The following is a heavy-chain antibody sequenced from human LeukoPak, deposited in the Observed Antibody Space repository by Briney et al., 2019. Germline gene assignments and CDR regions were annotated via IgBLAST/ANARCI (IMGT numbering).Heavy chain of an antibody. Sequence: GGSLRLSCAASGFTFSDYYMSWIRQAPGKGLEWVAVISYDGSNKYYADSVKGRFTISRDNSKNTLYLQMNSLRAEDTAVYYCAMYSSGSYGYFDYWGQGTLVTVSS. D-gene: IGHD3-10*01. CDR1: GFTFSDYY. CDR3: AMYSSGSYGYFDY. CDR2: ISYDGSNK. V-gene: IGHV3-30*03. J-gene: IGHJ4*02.